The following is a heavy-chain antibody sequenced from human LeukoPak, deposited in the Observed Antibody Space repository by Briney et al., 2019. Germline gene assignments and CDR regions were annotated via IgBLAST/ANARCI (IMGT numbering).Heavy chain of an antibody. CDR3: ARALAAAVIN. D-gene: IGHD6-13*01. CDR1: GGSFSGHF. J-gene: IGHJ1*01. V-gene: IGHV4-34*01. CDR2: ITHRGSI. Sequence: PSETLSLTCGVFGGSFSGHFYSWIRQSPGKGLEWIGEITHRGSINYNPSLKSRVAMSVDTSMNHFSLNLTSVTAADNGIYYCARALAAAVINWGQGTLVTVSS.